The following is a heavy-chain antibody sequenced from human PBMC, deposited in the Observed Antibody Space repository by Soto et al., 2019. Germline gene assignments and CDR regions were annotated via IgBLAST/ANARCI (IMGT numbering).Heavy chain of an antibody. J-gene: IGHJ6*03. CDR1: GFTFSVFW. V-gene: IGHV3-7*01. Sequence: EVQLVESGGGWVHPGGSLRLSCAASGFTFSVFWMTWVRQAPGKGLEWVANIKEDGSEKYYVDSVKGRFTISRDNAKNSVYLQMNSLRAEDTAVYYCADSGSYTDVWGKGTTVTVSS. CDR2: IKEDGSEK. CDR3: ADSGSYTDV. D-gene: IGHD5-12*01.